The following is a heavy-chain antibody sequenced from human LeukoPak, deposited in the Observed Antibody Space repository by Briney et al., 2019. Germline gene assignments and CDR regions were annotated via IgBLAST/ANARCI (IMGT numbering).Heavy chain of an antibody. Sequence: PGGSLRLSCSASGFTFSRYAMHWVRQAPGKGLEYVSAISNNGGSTYYADSVKGRFTTSRDNAKNSLYLQMNSLRAEDTAVYYCAREGYDGAFDIWGQGTMVTVSS. D-gene: IGHD5-12*01. CDR2: ISNNGGST. CDR3: AREGYDGAFDI. V-gene: IGHV3-64*04. J-gene: IGHJ3*02. CDR1: GFTFSRYA.